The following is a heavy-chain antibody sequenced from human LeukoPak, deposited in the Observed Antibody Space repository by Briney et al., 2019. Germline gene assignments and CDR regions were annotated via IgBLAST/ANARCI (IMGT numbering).Heavy chain of an antibody. CDR1: GDSVSSNSAA. Sequence: PSQTLSLTCAISGDSVSSNSAAWNWIRRSPSRGLEWLGRTYYRSKWYYNYAVSVKSRITINPDTSKNHFSLQLNSVTPEDTAVYYCARGRPIMGAPQNAFDIWGRGTMVTVSS. V-gene: IGHV6-1*01. CDR3: ARGRPIMGAPQNAFDI. D-gene: IGHD1-26*01. CDR2: TYYRSKWYY. J-gene: IGHJ3*02.